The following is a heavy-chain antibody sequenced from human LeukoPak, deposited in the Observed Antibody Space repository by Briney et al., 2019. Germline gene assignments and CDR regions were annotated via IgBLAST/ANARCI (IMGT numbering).Heavy chain of an antibody. Sequence: SETLSLTCTVSGGSISSSSYYWGWIRQPPGTGLEWIGSIYYSGSTYYNPSLKSRVTISVDTSKNQFSLKLSSVTAADTAVYYCARAPRYFDWPAHFDYWGQGTLVTVSS. CDR1: GGSISSSSYY. CDR2: IYYSGST. CDR3: ARAPRYFDWPAHFDY. J-gene: IGHJ4*02. V-gene: IGHV4-39*07. D-gene: IGHD3-9*01.